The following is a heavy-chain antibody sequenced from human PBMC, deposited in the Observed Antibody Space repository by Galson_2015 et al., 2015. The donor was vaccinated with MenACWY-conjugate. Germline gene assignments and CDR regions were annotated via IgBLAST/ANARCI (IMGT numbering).Heavy chain of an antibody. V-gene: IGHV3-48*04. CDR3: ARDLSGYDYPAEYYFDY. J-gene: IGHJ4*02. CDR1: GFTFSSYS. D-gene: IGHD5-12*01. CDR2: ISSSSSTI. Sequence: SLRLSCAASGFTFSSYSMNWVRQAPGKGLEWVSYISSSSSTIYYADSVKGRFTISRDNAKNSLYLQMNSLRAEDTAVYYCARDLSGYDYPAEYYFDYWGQGTLVTVSS.